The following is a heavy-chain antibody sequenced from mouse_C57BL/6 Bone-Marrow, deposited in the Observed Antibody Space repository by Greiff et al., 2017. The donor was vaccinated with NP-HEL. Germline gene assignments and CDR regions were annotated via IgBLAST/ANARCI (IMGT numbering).Heavy chain of an antibody. V-gene: IGHV10-3*01. CDR3: VRSIGVYFDY. J-gene: IGHJ2*01. CDR2: IRRKSSNYAT. CDR1: GFTFNTYA. Sequence: EVQLVESGGGLVQPKGSLKLSCAASGFTFNTYAMHWVRQAPGKGLEWVARIRRKSSNYATYYADSVKDRFTISRDDSQSMLDLQKNNLTTEDAAMYYCVRSIGVYFDYWGQGTTLTVSS.